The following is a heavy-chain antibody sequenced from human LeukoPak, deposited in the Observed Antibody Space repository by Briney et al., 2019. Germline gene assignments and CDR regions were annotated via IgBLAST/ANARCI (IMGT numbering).Heavy chain of an antibody. CDR3: SKDFLAAQDI. CDR1: GFIFSNYA. V-gene: IGHV3-23*01. Sequence: GGSLRLSCAVSGFIFSNYAMSWVRQAPGKGLEWVSAISVGGDSTFYADSVKGRFTISRDNSKNTLYLQMKSLRAEDTAVYYCSKDFLAAQDIWGQGTMVTVSS. CDR2: ISVGGDST. D-gene: IGHD6-6*01. J-gene: IGHJ3*02.